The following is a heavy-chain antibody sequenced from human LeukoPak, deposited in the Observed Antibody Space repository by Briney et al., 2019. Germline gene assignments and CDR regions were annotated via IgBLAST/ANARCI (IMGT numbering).Heavy chain of an antibody. J-gene: IGHJ3*02. CDR3: ARTRGNAFDI. CDR2: INTDGDST. Sequence: GGSLRLSCVGSGLTFSSDWMHWVRQAPGKGPVWVSRINTDGDSTVYADSVKGRFTISKDNAKNTLYLQMNSLRLEDTATYYCARTRGNAFDIWGQGTMDTVSS. D-gene: IGHD3-16*01. V-gene: IGHV3-74*01. CDR1: GLTFSSDW.